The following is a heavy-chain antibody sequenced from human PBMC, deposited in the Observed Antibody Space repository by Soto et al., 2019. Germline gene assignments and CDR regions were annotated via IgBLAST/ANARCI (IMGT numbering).Heavy chain of an antibody. J-gene: IGHJ4*02. V-gene: IGHV3-7*01. Sequence: GWSLRLSCAASGFTFSSYWMSWVRQAPGKGLEWVANIKQDGSEKYYVDSVKGRFTISRDNAKNSLYLQMNSLRAEDTAVYYCARVTLARQEPHCSSTSCYTSNFDYWGQGTLVTVSS. D-gene: IGHD2-2*02. CDR3: ARVTLARQEPHCSSTSCYTSNFDY. CDR1: GFTFSSYW. CDR2: IKQDGSEK.